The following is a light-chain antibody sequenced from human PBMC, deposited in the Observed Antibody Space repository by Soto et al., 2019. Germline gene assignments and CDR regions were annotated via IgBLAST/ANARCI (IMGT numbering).Light chain of an antibody. V-gene: IGKV3-11*01. J-gene: IGKJ5*01. CDR3: QQRKNWQVT. CDR2: DAS. Sequence: EIVLTQSPVTLSLSPGERATLSCRASQSVSNYLAWYQQKPGQAPRLLIYDASNRATGIPARFSGGGSGTDFTLIISSLEPEEFAVYDCQQRKNWQVTFGQGTRLEI. CDR1: QSVSNY.